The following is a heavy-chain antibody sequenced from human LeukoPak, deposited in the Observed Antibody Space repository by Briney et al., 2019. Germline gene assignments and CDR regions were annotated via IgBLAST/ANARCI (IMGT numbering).Heavy chain of an antibody. V-gene: IGHV4-4*07. CDR3: ARARISGYSDALDM. D-gene: IGHD6-13*01. Sequence: SETLSLTCTVSGDSISRYFWSWIRQSAGKGLEWIGRIYSSGSTDYNPSLKSRVTMSVDTSKNQFSLKLRFVTAADTAVYYCARARISGYSDALDMWGQGTKVTVS. CDR2: IYSSGST. CDR1: GDSISRYF. J-gene: IGHJ3*02.